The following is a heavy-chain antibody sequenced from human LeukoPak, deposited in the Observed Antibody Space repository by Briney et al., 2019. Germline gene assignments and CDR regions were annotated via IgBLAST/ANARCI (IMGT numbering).Heavy chain of an antibody. Sequence: GGSLRLSCAASGFTFSTYWMSWVRQAPGKGLEWVANIKQDGSDKYYVDSVKGRFTISRDNAKNSLYLQMNSLRAEDTAVYYCARVEYCSGGSCYLVDYWGQGTLVTVSS. D-gene: IGHD2-15*01. CDR2: IKQDGSDK. J-gene: IGHJ4*02. V-gene: IGHV3-7*01. CDR3: ARVEYCSGGSCYLVDY. CDR1: GFTFSTYW.